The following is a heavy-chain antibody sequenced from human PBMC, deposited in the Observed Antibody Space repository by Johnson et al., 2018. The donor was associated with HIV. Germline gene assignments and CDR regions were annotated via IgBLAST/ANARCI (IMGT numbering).Heavy chain of an antibody. V-gene: IGHV3-33*01. CDR3: ARDWEKNSSGFYPTVMGI. D-gene: IGHD3-22*01. CDR2: IWFDGSIQ. Sequence: QVQLVESGGGVVQPGRSLRLSCAASGFTFSTYGMHWVRQAPGRGLEWVAVIWFDGSIQYYADSVKGRFTISRDNSKNTLFLQMGSLRVEDTAVYYWARDWEKNSSGFYPTVMGIWGQGTRVTVSS. CDR1: GFTFSTYG. J-gene: IGHJ3*02.